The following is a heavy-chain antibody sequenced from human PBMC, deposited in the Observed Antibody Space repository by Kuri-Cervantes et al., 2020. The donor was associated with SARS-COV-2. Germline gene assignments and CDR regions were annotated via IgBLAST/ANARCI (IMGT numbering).Heavy chain of an antibody. D-gene: IGHD6-13*01. CDR1: GFTFSSYA. CDR3: AKDRGYSSSWYTFVGSDY. CDR2: ISYDGSNK. J-gene: IGHJ4*02. Sequence: LSLTCAASGFTFSSYAMHWVRQAPGKGLEWVAVISYDGSNKYYADSVKGRFTIPRDNSKNTLYLQMNSLRAEDTAVYYCAKDRGYSSSWYTFVGSDYWGQGTLVTVSS. V-gene: IGHV3-30-3*01.